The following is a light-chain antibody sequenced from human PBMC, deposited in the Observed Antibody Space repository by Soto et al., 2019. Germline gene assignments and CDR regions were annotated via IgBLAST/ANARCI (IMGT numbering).Light chain of an antibody. CDR2: AAS. CDR1: PSISNW. CDR3: QQYSGLPFT. Sequence: QMTQSPSSVSASVGDRVTSTCRASPSISNWLDWYQQKPGKAPNLLIYAASTLKSGFPSRFSGSGSGTDFTLTISSLQAEDVATYYCQQYSGLPFTFGPGTKVDI. J-gene: IGKJ3*01. V-gene: IGKV1-12*01.